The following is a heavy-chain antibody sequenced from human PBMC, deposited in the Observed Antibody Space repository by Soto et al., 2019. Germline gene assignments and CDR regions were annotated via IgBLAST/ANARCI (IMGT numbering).Heavy chain of an antibody. V-gene: IGHV1-2*02. D-gene: IGHD1-7*01. CDR2: INPNSGGT. Sequence: ASVKVSCKASGYTFTGYYMHWVRQAPGQGLEWMGWINPNSGGTNYAQKFQGRVTMTRDTSISTAYMELSRLRSDDTAVYYCARDRWRMGTTLDFDYWGQGTLVTVSS. J-gene: IGHJ4*02. CDR3: ARDRWRMGTTLDFDY. CDR1: GYTFTGYY.